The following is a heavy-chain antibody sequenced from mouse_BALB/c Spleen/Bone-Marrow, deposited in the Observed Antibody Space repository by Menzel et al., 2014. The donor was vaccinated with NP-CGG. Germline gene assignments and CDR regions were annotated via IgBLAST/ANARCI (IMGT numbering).Heavy chain of an antibody. V-gene: IGHV5-6-5*01. Sequence: EVQVVESGGGLVKPGGSLKLSCAASGFTFSSYAMSWVRQTPEKRLEWVASISSGGSTYYPDSVKGRFTISRDNARNILYLQMSSLRPEDTAMYYCARGGLRYFDVWGAGTTVTVSS. CDR3: ARGGLRYFDV. J-gene: IGHJ1*01. D-gene: IGHD3-2*02. CDR2: ISSGGST. CDR1: GFTFSSYA.